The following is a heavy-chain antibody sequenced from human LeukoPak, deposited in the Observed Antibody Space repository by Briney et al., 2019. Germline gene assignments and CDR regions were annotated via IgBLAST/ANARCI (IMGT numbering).Heavy chain of an antibody. CDR3: ARDMNIVVVVAADPYYYYGMDV. J-gene: IGHJ6*02. CDR1: GGTFSSYA. D-gene: IGHD2-15*01. Sequence: SVKVTCKASGGTFSSYAISWVRQAPGQGLEWMGGIIPIFGTANYAQKFQGRVTITADESTSTAYMELSSLRSEDTAVYYCARDMNIVVVVAADPYYYYGMDVWGQGTTVTVSS. V-gene: IGHV1-69*01. CDR2: IIPIFGTA.